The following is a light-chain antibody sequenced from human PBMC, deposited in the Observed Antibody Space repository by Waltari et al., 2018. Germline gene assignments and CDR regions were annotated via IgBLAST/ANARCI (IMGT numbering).Light chain of an antibody. CDR3: SSHTSSVPHV. CDR1: SNDVGGYGY. Sequence: QSALTQPASVSGSPGQSITISCTGTSNDVGGYGYVSWYQQYPGKAPKLIIYEVSYRPSGISTRFSGSKSRNTASLTISGLQAEDEADYYCSSHTSSVPHVFGTGTRVTVV. CDR2: EVS. J-gene: IGLJ1*01. V-gene: IGLV2-14*01.